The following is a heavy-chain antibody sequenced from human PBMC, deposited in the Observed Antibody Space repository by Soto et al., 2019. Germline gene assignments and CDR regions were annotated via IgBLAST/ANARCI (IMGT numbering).Heavy chain of an antibody. V-gene: IGHV4-30-2*01. CDR1: GGSISSGGYC. D-gene: IGHD5-12*01. Sequence: SETLSLTCAVSGGSISSGGYCCVWIGQPPWSGLEWIGYIYHSGSTYYNPSLKSRVTISVDRSKNQFSLKLSSVTAADTAVYYCARGLGVATILYYYYGMDVWGQGTTVTVSS. J-gene: IGHJ6*02. CDR2: IYHSGST. CDR3: ARGLGVATILYYYYGMDV.